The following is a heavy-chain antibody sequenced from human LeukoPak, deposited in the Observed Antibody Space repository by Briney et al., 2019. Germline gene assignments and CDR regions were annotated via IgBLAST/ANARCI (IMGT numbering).Heavy chain of an antibody. CDR3: ARGGWELPLHFDY. V-gene: IGHV4-30-2*01. CDR1: GGSISSGGYS. J-gene: IGHJ4*02. D-gene: IGHD1-26*01. CDR2: IYHSGST. Sequence: SETLSLTCAVSGGSISSGGYSWSWIRQPPGKGLEWIGYIYHSGSTYYNPSLKSRVTISVDRSKNQFSLKLTSVTAADTAVYYCARGGWELPLHFDYGGQGTLVTVSS.